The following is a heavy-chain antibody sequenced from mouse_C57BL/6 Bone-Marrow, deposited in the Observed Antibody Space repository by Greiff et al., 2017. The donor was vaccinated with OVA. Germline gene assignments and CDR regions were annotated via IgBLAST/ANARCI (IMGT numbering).Heavy chain of an antibody. V-gene: IGHV5-17*01. D-gene: IGHD1-1*01. CDR2: ISSGSSTI. J-gene: IGHJ2*01. CDR3: ARPITTVVATDYFDY. CDR1: GFTFSDYG. Sequence: EVKVVESGGGLVKPGGSLKLSCAASGFTFSDYGMHWVRQAPEKGLEWVAYISSGSSTIYYADTVKGRFTISRDNAKNTLFLRMTSLRSEDTAMYYCARPITTVVATDYFDYWGQGTTLTVAS.